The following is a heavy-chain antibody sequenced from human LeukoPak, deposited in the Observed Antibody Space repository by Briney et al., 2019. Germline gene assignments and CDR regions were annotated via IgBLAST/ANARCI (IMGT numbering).Heavy chain of an antibody. J-gene: IGHJ3*02. CDR3: ARRNVVVPTTTARAFDI. D-gene: IGHD2-2*01. CDR1: GGSISSSSYY. CDR2: VYYTGST. V-gene: IGHV4-39*01. Sequence: PSETLSLTCTVSGGSISSSSYYWGWIRQPPGKGLEWIGGVYYTGSTYYNPSLKSRVTISVDTSKNQFSLKLSSVTAADTAVYYCARRNVVVPTTTARAFDIWGHGTMVTVSS.